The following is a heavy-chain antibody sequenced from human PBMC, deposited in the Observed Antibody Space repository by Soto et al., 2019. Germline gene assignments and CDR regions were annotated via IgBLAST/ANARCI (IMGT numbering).Heavy chain of an antibody. V-gene: IGHV4-31*03. D-gene: IGHD1-26*01. CDR3: ARGRVGATIDYFDC. J-gene: IGHJ4*02. CDR1: GGSISRGGYY. Sequence: SSETLSLTCSVSGGSISRGGYYWSLIRQHPGRGLEWIGYIYYSGNTYYNPSLKSRVTISVDTSKNQFSLKLSAVTAADTAVSYCARGRVGATIDYFDCWGQGTLVTVSS. CDR2: IYYSGNT.